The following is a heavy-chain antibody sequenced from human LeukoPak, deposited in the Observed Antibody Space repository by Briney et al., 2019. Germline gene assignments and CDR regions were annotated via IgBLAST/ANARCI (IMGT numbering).Heavy chain of an antibody. CDR1: GYSFTTYE. V-gene: IGHV1-8*01. J-gene: IGHJ4*02. D-gene: IGHD2-15*01. CDR2: MNPNSGNT. CDR3: ARGESGNLLNFEF. Sequence: ASVRVSCKASGYSFTTYEINWVRQATGQGPEWMGWMNPNSGNTGFAQKFQGRVTMTRNTAINTAYMELSSLRSEDTAVYYCARGESGNLLNFEFWGQGTLVTVSS.